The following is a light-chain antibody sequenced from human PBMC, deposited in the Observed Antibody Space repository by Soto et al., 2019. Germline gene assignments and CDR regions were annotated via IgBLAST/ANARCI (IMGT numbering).Light chain of an antibody. CDR1: QSVSSN. Sequence: EIVMTQSPATLSVSPGERATLSCRASQSVSSNLAWYQQKPGQAPRLLIYGASTRATGIPARFSGSASGTEFTLTISSLQSEDFAVYYCQRYNNWPRTFGQGTKLEIK. CDR2: GAS. J-gene: IGKJ2*01. V-gene: IGKV3D-15*01. CDR3: QRYNNWPRT.